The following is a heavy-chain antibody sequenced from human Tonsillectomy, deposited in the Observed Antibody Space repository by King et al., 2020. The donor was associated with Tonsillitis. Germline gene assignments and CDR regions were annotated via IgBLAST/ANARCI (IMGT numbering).Heavy chain of an antibody. CDR1: GYNLTELS. CDR2: FDPEEGAT. D-gene: IGHD3-10*01. J-gene: IGHJ3*02. CDR3: ATDYFDSETYYAGAFGM. V-gene: IGHV1-24*01. Sequence: VQLVQSGTDVRKPGASVKVSCKVSGYNLTELSIHWVRQAPGKGLEWMGGFDPEEGATVYAQMFQGRVAMTEDTSTDTAYMDLSSLRSDDTAVYYCATDYFDSETYYAGAFGMWGQGTMVTVSS.